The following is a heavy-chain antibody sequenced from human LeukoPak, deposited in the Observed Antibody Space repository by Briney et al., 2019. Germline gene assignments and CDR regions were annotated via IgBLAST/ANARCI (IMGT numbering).Heavy chain of an antibody. Sequence: GGSLRLSCAASGFTVSSNYMSWVRQAPGKGLEWVSVIYSGSDTYYANSVKGRFTISRDSSKNILFLQMNDLRAEDTAVYYCARVGDHFHWYLDLWGRGTLVTVSS. CDR1: GFTVSSNY. J-gene: IGHJ2*01. D-gene: IGHD3-10*01. CDR2: IYSGSDT. V-gene: IGHV3-53*01. CDR3: ARVGDHFHWYLDL.